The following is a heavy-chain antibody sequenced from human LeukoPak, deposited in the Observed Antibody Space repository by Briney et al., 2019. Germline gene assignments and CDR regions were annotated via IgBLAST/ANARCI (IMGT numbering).Heavy chain of an antibody. CDR3: ARLGPVYSGSYLD. Sequence: PSETLSLTCTVSGGSISSHYWSWIRQPPGKGLEWIGYIYYSGSTNYNPSLKSRVTISVDTSKNQFSLKLSSVTAADTAVYYCARLGPVYSGSYLDWGQGTLVTVSS. V-gene: IGHV4-59*11. D-gene: IGHD1-26*01. CDR1: GGSISSHY. J-gene: IGHJ4*02. CDR2: IYYSGST.